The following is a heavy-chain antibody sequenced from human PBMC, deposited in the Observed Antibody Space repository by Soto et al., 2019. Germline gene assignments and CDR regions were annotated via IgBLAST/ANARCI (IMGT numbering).Heavy chain of an antibody. CDR3: ARDGNFAFRGYSFGFDF. D-gene: IGHD5-18*01. V-gene: IGHV1-2*06. Sequence: QVQLVQSGAEVKKPGASVTVSCEASGYRFTTHYIHWVRQAPGQGLEWMGRMNLGTGGTTYAQKFQGRVTMTRDTSISTAYMGVSSLKSDDTAMYYCARDGNFAFRGYSFGFDFWGQGTLVTVSS. J-gene: IGHJ4*02. CDR1: GYRFTTHY. CDR2: MNLGTGGT.